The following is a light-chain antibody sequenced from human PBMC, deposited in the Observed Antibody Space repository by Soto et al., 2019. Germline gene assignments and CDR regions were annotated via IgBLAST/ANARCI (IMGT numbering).Light chain of an antibody. CDR3: QPYGRSPLLYT. V-gene: IGKV3-20*01. CDR1: QSVTSNY. J-gene: IGKJ2*01. CDR2: GAS. Sequence: EIVLTQSPGTLSLSPGEGATLSCRASQSVTSNYLAWYQQKPGQAPRLLIYGASTTAAGVPDRFSGSGSGTDFTLTITRLEPEDFGVYECQPYGRSPLLYTFGQGTKVVVK.